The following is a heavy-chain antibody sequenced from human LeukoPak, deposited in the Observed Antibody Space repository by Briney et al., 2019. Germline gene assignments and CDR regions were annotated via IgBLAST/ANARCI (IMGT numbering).Heavy chain of an antibody. Sequence: PGGSLRLSCAASGFTFSNYAMSWARQAPGKGLEWVSAISGSGGSTYYADSVKGRFTISRDNSKNTLYLQMDSLRAEDTAVYYCARAGYCSSTSCSYYYHYYGMDVWGQGTTVTVSS. D-gene: IGHD2-2*01. CDR2: ISGSGGST. CDR3: ARAGYCSSTSCSYYYHYYGMDV. J-gene: IGHJ6*02. CDR1: GFTFSNYA. V-gene: IGHV3-23*01.